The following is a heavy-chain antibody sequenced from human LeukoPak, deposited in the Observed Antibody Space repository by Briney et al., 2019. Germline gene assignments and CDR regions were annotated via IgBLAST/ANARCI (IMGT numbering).Heavy chain of an antibody. Sequence: SETLSLTCAVYGGSFSGYYWSWIRQPPGKGLEWIAEINHSGSTNYNPSLKSRVTISVDTSKNQFSLKLSSVTAADTAVYYCARHPTPSDYGDYVDWGQGTLVTVSS. CDR2: INHSGST. CDR3: ARHPTPSDYGDYVD. D-gene: IGHD4-17*01. J-gene: IGHJ4*02. V-gene: IGHV4-34*01. CDR1: GGSFSGYY.